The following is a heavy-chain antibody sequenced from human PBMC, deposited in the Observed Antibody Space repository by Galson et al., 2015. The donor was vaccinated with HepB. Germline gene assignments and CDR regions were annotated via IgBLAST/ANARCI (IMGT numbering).Heavy chain of an antibody. Sequence: SLRLSCAASGFTFDDYAMHWVRQAPGKGLEWVANIKQDGSEKYYVDSVKGRFIISRDNAKNSLYLEMNSLRAEDTAVYYCARGYCSGGSCYRSGFDIWGQGTMVTVST. CDR2: IKQDGSEK. V-gene: IGHV3-7*03. CDR1: GFTFDDYA. CDR3: ARGYCSGGSCYRSGFDI. J-gene: IGHJ3*02. D-gene: IGHD2-15*01.